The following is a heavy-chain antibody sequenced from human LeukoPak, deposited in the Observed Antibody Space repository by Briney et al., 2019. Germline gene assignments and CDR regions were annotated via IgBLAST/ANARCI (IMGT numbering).Heavy chain of an antibody. CDR2: IYYSGTT. CDR1: GGSIRSSSYY. D-gene: IGHD3-10*01. V-gene: IGHV4-39*07. Sequence: PSETLSLTCTVSGGSIRSSSYYWGWIRQPPGKGLEWIGNIYYSGTTYYNPSLKSRVTISVDTSKNQFSLKLSSVTAADTAVYYCARQRPFTYYYGSGSYYQSQSWFDPWGQGTLVTVSS. J-gene: IGHJ5*02. CDR3: ARQRPFTYYYGSGSYYQSQSWFDP.